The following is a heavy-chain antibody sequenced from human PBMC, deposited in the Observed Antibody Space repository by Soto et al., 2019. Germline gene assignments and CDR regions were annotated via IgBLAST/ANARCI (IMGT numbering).Heavy chain of an antibody. J-gene: IGHJ4*02. V-gene: IGHV3-23*01. CDR1: GFSFTSYA. Sequence: EVNLLESGGGLLQPGGSLRLSCVASGFSFTSYAMAGVRHAPGMGLEWVCTVTLSGDYTYYADPVKGRFTISRDNSKNTVYLQLSSLRADDTAVDYCARVGYGDLAQWGQGTWVTVSS. CDR2: VTLSGDYT. D-gene: IGHD4-17*01. CDR3: ARVGYGDLAQ.